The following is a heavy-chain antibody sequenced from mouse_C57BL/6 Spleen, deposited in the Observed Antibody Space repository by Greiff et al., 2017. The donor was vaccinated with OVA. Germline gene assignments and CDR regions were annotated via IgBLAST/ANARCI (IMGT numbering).Heavy chain of an antibody. J-gene: IGHJ3*01. V-gene: IGHV5-4*01. CDR3: ARDRTGTFAY. CDR2: ISDGGSYN. D-gene: IGHD4-1*01. Sequence: DVQRVESGGGLVKPGGSLKLSCAASGFTFSSYAMSWVRQTPEKRLVWVATISDGGSYNYYPDNVKGRFAISRDTAKNNLYLQMSHLKSEDTAMYYCARDRTGTFAYWGQGTLVTVSA. CDR1: GFTFSSYA.